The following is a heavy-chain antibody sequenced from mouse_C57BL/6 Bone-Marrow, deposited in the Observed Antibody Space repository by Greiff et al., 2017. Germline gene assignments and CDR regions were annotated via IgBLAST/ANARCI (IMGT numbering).Heavy chain of an antibody. Sequence: EVKLVESGGDLVKPGGSLKLSCAASGFTFSSYGMSWVRQTPDKRLEWVATISSGGSYTYYPDSVKGRFTISRDNAKNTLYLQLGDLKSEDTAMYYCARGYYNYFDYWGQGTTLTVSS. V-gene: IGHV5-6*02. CDR2: ISSGGSYT. D-gene: IGHD2-3*01. J-gene: IGHJ2*01. CDR1: GFTFSSYG. CDR3: ARGYYNYFDY.